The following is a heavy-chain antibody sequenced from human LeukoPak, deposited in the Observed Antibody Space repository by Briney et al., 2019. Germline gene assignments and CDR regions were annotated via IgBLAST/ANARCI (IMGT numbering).Heavy chain of an antibody. J-gene: IGHJ6*03. CDR1: GGSFSGYY. CDR2: INHSGST. D-gene: IGHD3-22*01. V-gene: IGHV4-34*01. Sequence: PSETLSLTCAVYGGSFSGYYWRWIRQPPGKGLEWIGEINHSGSTNYTPSLKSRVTISVDTSKNQFSLKLSSVTAADTAVYYCARAAYTYYYDSSGYGRACYYYYMDVWGKGTTVTVSS. CDR3: ARAAYTYYYDSSGYGRACYYYYMDV.